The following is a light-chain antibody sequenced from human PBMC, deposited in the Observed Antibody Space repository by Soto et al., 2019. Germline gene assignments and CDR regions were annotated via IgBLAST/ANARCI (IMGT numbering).Light chain of an antibody. Sequence: QSVLTQPASVSGSPGQSITISCTGTSSDVGNYNLVSWYQHHPGKAPKFIIYEVTKRPSGISHRFSGSKSGDTASLTISGLQAEDEAEYYCCSYSDTGSFVIFGGGTKVTVL. CDR3: CSYSDTGSFVI. V-gene: IGLV2-23*02. J-gene: IGLJ2*01. CDR2: EVT. CDR1: SSDVGNYNL.